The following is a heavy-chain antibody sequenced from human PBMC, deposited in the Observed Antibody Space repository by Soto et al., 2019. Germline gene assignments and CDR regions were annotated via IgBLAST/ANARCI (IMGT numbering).Heavy chain of an antibody. CDR2: VYYSGTT. V-gene: IGHV4-39*01. Sequence: SETLSLTCSFSVDSIRSSSYYCDWIRQSPRKGLEWVGSVYYSGTTYYNPSLKSRVSISIDTSKNQFSLKLSSVTAADTAVYYCARVNFRSGTGLLESWGQATLVSVSS. D-gene: IGHD3-3*01. CDR1: VDSIRSSSYY. J-gene: IGHJ4*02. CDR3: ARVNFRSGTGLLES.